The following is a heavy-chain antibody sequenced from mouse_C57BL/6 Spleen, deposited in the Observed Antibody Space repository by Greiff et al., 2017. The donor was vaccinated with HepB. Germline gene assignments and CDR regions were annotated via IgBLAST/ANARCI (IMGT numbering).Heavy chain of an antibody. CDR1: GFNIKDYY. Sequence: VQLKQSGAELVRPGASVKLSCTASGFNIKDYYMHWVKQRPEQGLEWIGRIDPEDGDTEYAPKFQGKATMTADTSSNTAYLQLSSLTSEDTAVYYCTTNLYYSNYPFAYWGQGTLVTVSA. CDR2: IDPEDGDT. J-gene: IGHJ3*01. V-gene: IGHV14-1*01. CDR3: TTNLYYSNYPFAY. D-gene: IGHD2-5*01.